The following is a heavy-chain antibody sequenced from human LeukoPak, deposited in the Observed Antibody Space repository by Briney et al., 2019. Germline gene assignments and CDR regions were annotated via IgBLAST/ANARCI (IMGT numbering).Heavy chain of an antibody. CDR2: ISTSSSTV. J-gene: IGHJ4*02. Sequence: GGSLRLSCAASGFTFSNAWMNWVRQAPGKGPEWVSYISTSSSTVYHADSVKGRFTISRDNAKNSLYLQMNSLRAEDTAVYYCAREKAPGIEDYWGQGALVTVSS. CDR3: AREKAPGIEDY. CDR1: GFTFSNAW. D-gene: IGHD6-13*01. V-gene: IGHV3-48*01.